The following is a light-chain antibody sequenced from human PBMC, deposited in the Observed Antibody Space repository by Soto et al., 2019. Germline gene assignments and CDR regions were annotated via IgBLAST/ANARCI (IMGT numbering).Light chain of an antibody. CDR3: HQYGSSPWT. V-gene: IGKV3-20*01. Sequence: EIVLTQSPGTLSLSPGERVTLSCRASQSVILNYLAWYQQKPGQAPRLLIYGASSRATGNPERYSSSGYETDFTLTIRRLESGDCAVYYCHQYGSSPWTVLRGPKEEL. J-gene: IGKJ1*01. CDR2: GAS. CDR1: QSVILNY.